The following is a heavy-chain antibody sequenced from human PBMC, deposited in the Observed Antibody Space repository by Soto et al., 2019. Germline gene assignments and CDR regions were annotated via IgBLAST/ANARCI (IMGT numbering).Heavy chain of an antibody. Sequence: EVQLLESGGGFVQPGGCLRLSCVASGFTFSNSAMSWVRQAPGQGLEWVSSISGSGGSTYHADSVKGRFTISRDNSKNTLFLQMNGLRVEDSAVYYCSETVAGRNRGQGTLVTVSA. J-gene: IGHJ4*02. CDR2: ISGSGGST. D-gene: IGHD6-19*01. CDR1: GFTFSNSA. CDR3: SETVAGRN. V-gene: IGHV3-23*01.